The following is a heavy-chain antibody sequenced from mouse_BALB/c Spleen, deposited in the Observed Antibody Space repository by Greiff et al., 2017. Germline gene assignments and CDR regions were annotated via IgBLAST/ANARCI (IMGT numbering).Heavy chain of an antibody. V-gene: IGHV1-4*01. J-gene: IGHJ3*01. CDR3: ARADDYDIPFAY. Sequence: VMLVESGAELARPGASVKMSCKASGYTFTSYTMHWVKQRPGQGLEWIGYINPSSGYTNYNQKFKDKATLTADKSSSTAYMQLSSLTSEDSAVYYCARADDYDIPFAYWGQGTLVTVSA. CDR2: INPSSGYT. D-gene: IGHD2-4*01. CDR1: GYTFTSYT.